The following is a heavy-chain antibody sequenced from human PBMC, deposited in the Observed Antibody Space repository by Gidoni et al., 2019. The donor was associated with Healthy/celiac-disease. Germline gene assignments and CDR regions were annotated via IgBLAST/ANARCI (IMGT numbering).Heavy chain of an antibody. CDR3: ARVGAVFGVVYPLGEDGFDI. J-gene: IGHJ3*02. CDR1: GFTFSRLA. Sequence: QVQLVESGRGVVQLGRSLRSSCAAPGFTFSRLAMHGVRQAPGKGLEWVAVIWYDGSIKYYAESVKGRFTISRDNSKNTQYLQMNSLRAGDTAVYYCARVGAVFGVVYPLGEDGFDIWGQGTMVTVSS. D-gene: IGHD3-3*01. V-gene: IGHV3-33*08. CDR2: IWYDGSIK.